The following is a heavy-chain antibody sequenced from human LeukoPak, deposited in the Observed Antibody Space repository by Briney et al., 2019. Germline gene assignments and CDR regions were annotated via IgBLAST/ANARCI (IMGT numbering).Heavy chain of an antibody. CDR3: ALLPPDAFDI. D-gene: IGHD3-22*01. V-gene: IGHV3-74*01. Sequence: PGGSLRLSCAASGFTFSKYWMHWVRQAPGKGRVWVSRINTYGNSTSYADSVRGRFTISRDNAKNTLYLQMNSLRDEDTAVYYCALLPPDAFDIWGQGSMVTISS. J-gene: IGHJ3*02. CDR1: GFTFSKYW. CDR2: INTYGNST.